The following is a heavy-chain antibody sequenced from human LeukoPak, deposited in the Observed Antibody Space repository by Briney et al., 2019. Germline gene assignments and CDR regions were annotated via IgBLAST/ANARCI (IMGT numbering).Heavy chain of an antibody. CDR3: ARLLGASEYYYYMDV. CDR1: GYTFTSYD. Sequence: ASVKVSCKASGYTFTSYDINWVRQATGQGLEWMGWMNPNSGNTGYAQKFQGRVTMTRNTSISTAYMELSRLRSDDTAVYYCARLLGASEYYYYMDVWGKGTTVTVSS. D-gene: IGHD1-26*01. J-gene: IGHJ6*03. CDR2: MNPNSGNT. V-gene: IGHV1-8*01.